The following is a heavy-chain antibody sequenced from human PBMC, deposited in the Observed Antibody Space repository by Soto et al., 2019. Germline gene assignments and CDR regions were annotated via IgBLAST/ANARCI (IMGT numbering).Heavy chain of an antibody. CDR2: IIPIFGTA. CDR3: ARDTLCSGGSCNSPNSEDYYYYGMDV. J-gene: IGHJ6*02. CDR1: GGTFSSYA. V-gene: IGHV1-69*13. D-gene: IGHD2-15*01. Sequence: ASVKVSCKASGGTFSSYAISWVRQAPGQGLEWMGGIIPIFGTANYAQKFQGRVTITADESTSTAYMELSSLRSEDTAVYYCARDTLCSGGSCNSPNSEDYYYYGMDVWGQGTTVTVSS.